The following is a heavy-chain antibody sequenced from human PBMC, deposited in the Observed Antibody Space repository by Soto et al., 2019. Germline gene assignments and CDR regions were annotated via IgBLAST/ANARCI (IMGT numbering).Heavy chain of an antibody. D-gene: IGHD2-2*01. CDR3: AKACSSTSCYYFDY. V-gene: IGHV3-23*01. Sequence: GGSLRLSCAASGFTFSSYAMSWVRQAPGKGLEWVSAISGSGGSTYYADSVKGRFTISRDNSKNTLYLQMNRLRAEDTAVYYCAKACSSTSCYYFDYWGQGTLVTVSS. J-gene: IGHJ4*02. CDR2: ISGSGGST. CDR1: GFTFSSYA.